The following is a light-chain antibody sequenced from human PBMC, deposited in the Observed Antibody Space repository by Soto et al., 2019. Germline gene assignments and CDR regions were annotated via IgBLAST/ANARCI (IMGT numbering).Light chain of an antibody. V-gene: IGKV3-11*01. CDR1: QSVSSY. Sequence: EIVLTQSPATLSLSPGERATLSCRASQSVSSYLAWYQQKPGQAPRLLIYDASNRATGIPARFSGSGSGTDFALPISSLEPEDFAVFYCQRRSNRPRTFGKGTKVEIK. CDR2: DAS. J-gene: IGKJ1*01. CDR3: QRRSNRPRT.